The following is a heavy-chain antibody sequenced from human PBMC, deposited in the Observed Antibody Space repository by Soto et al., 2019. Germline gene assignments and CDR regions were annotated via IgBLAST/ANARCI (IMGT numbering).Heavy chain of an antibody. D-gene: IGHD6-25*01. CDR3: ARHEAGWYFDS. J-gene: IGHJ4*02. CDR1: LGSISSGTNY. Sequence: SETLSLTCTVSLGSISSGTNYWAWIRQPPGKGLEWIANIYYSGSTFYNPSLKSRGTISLDTSKNQFSVKLRSVTAADTAVYYCARHEAGWYFDSWGQGTLVTVS. CDR2: IYYSGST. V-gene: IGHV4-39*01.